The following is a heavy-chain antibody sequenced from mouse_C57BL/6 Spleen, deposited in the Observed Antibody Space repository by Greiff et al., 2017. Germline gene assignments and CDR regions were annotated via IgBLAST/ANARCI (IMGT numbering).Heavy chain of an antibody. CDR1: GYTFTSYW. J-gene: IGHJ4*01. Sequence: QVQLKQPGTELVKPGASVKLSCKASGYTFTSYWMHWVKQRPGQGLEWIGNINPSNGGTNYNEKFKSKATLTVDKSSSTAYMQLSSLTSEDSAVYYCARSGKTAQATYYYAMDYWGQGTSVTVSS. V-gene: IGHV1-53*01. D-gene: IGHD3-2*02. CDR3: ARSGKTAQATYYYAMDY. CDR2: INPSNGGT.